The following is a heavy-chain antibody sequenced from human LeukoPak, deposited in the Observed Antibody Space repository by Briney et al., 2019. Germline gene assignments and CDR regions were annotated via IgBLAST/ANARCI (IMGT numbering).Heavy chain of an antibody. Sequence: SETLSLTCTVSGGSISSYYWSWIRQPPGKGLEWIGYIYYSGSTNYNPSLKSRVTMSVDTSKNQFSLKLSSVTAADTAVYYCARDFGGEDPYSSSWYAPLLPSPYGMDVWGQGTTVTVSS. D-gene: IGHD6-13*01. CDR2: IYYSGST. J-gene: IGHJ6*02. CDR1: GGSISSYY. CDR3: ARDFGGEDPYSSSWYAPLLPSPYGMDV. V-gene: IGHV4-59*01.